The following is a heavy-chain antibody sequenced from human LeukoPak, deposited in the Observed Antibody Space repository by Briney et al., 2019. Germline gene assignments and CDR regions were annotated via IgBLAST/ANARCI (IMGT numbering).Heavy chain of an antibody. Sequence: PSETLSLTCTVSGGSISSSSYYWGWIRQPPGKGLEWIGSIYYSGSTYYNPSLKSRVTISVDTSKNQFSLKLSSVTAADTAVYYCARDSNYEPLDYWGQGTLVTVSS. CDR2: IYYSGST. D-gene: IGHD4-11*01. J-gene: IGHJ4*02. V-gene: IGHV4-39*02. CDR3: ARDSNYEPLDY. CDR1: GGSISSSSYY.